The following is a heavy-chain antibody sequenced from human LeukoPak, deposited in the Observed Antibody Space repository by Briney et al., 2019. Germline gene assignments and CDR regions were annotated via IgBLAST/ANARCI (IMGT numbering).Heavy chain of an antibody. CDR1: GGSISSSDYY. J-gene: IGHJ4*02. CDR2: IYHSGST. D-gene: IGHD3-10*01. V-gene: IGHV4-39*07. Sequence: RPSETLSLTCTVSGGSISSSDYYWGWIRQPPGKGLEWIGSIYHSGSTYYNPSLKSRVTISVDRSKNQFSLKLSSVTAADTAVYYCASSMVRGVRSFDYWGQGTLVTVSS. CDR3: ASSMVRGVRSFDY.